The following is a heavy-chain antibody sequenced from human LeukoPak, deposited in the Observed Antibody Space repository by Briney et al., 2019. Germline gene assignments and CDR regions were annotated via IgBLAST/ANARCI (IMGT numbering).Heavy chain of an antibody. V-gene: IGHV3-30*04. CDR2: ISYDGSNK. CDR3: ACVPYSSSWYPDY. CDR1: GFTFSSYA. D-gene: IGHD6-13*01. Sequence: GRSLRLSCAASGFTFSSYAMHWVRQAPGKGLEWVAVISYDGSNKYYADSEKGRLTISRDNSKNTLYLQMNSLRAEDTAVYYCACVPYSSSWYPDYWGQGTLVTVSS. J-gene: IGHJ4*02.